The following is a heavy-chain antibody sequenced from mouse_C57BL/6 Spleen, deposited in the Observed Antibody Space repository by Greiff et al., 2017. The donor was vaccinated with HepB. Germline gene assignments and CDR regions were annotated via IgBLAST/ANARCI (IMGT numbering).Heavy chain of an antibody. CDR1: GYTFTSYW. J-gene: IGHJ4*01. CDR2: IHPSDSDT. D-gene: IGHD3-2*02. V-gene: IGHV1-74*01. CDR3: AGAAQATGAIDY. Sequence: QVQLQQPGAELVKPGASVKVSCKASGYTFTSYWMHWVKQRPGQGLEWIGRIHPSDSDTNYNQKFKGKATLTVDKSSSTACMQLSSLTSEDSAVYYCAGAAQATGAIDYWGQGTSVTVSS.